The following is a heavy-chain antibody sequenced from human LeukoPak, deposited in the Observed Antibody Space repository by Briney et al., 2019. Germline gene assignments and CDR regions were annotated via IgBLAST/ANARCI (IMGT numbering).Heavy chain of an antibody. D-gene: IGHD3-22*01. J-gene: IGHJ4*02. CDR3: AKEQITMMEGWFDY. CDR2: ISGSGGST. CDR1: GFTFSSYA. V-gene: IGHV3-23*01. Sequence: GGSLRLSCAASGFTFSSYAMRWVRQAPGKGVEWGSAISGSGGSTYYADSVKGRFTISRDNSKNTLYLQMNSLRAEDTAVYYCAKEQITMMEGWFDYWGQGTLVTVSS.